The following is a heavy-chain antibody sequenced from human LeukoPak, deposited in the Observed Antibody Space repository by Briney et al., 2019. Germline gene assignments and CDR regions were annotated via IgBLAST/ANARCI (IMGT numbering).Heavy chain of an antibody. CDR2: IDPDDSYI. J-gene: IGHJ6*02. CDR3: ARLGYCSSRSCYYGMDV. CDR1: GYSFTSYW. D-gene: IGHD2-2*01. V-gene: IGHV5-10-1*01. Sequence: GESLRISCRGSGYSFTSYWISWVRQMPGKGLEWMGRIDPDDSYINYSPSFQGHVTISADKSISTAYLQWSSLKASDTAMYYCARLGYCSSRSCYYGMDVWGQGTTVIVSS.